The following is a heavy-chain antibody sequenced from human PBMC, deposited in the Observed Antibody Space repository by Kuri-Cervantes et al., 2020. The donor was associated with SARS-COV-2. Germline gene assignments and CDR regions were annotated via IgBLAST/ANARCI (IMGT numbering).Heavy chain of an antibody. CDR3: ARGKADIVVVPAAVGGYYYYYYGMDV. D-gene: IGHD2-2*01. V-gene: IGHV4-39*01. CDR1: GGSISSGSYY. J-gene: IGHJ6*02. CDR2: IYYTGIT. Sequence: SETLSLTCTVSGGSISSGSYYWGWIRQPPGKGLEWIGCIYYTGITYYSPSLKSRVTISVDTSKNQFSLKLSSVTAADTAVYYCARGKADIVVVPAAVGGYYYYYYGMDVWGQGTTVTVSS.